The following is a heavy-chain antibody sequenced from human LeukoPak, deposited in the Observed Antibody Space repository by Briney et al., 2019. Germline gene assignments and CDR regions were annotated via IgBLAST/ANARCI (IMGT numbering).Heavy chain of an antibody. CDR1: GFTFSSHW. V-gene: IGHV3-7*01. D-gene: IGHD3-22*01. Sequence: GGSLRLSCAASGFTFSSHWMSWVRQAPGKGLEWVATIKQDGSEKYYVDSVKGRFTISRDNAKNSLYLQMNSLRAEDTAVYCCGRGFYDSCGSDYWGQGTLVTVSS. CDR3: GRGFYDSCGSDY. J-gene: IGHJ4*02. CDR2: IKQDGSEK.